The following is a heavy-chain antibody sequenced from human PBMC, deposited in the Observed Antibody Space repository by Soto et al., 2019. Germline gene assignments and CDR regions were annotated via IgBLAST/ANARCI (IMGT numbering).Heavy chain of an antibody. D-gene: IGHD3-10*01. Sequence: EVRLLESGGGLVQPGGSLRLSCAGSGFTFSSNAMSWVRQAPGKGLEWVSSVSGDGYASDYADSVKGRFTVPRHNSKNTLYLQMISLRAEDTAVYYCAKRHYYGSGSFALATWGQGTLVTVSS. CDR1: GFTFSSNA. J-gene: IGHJ4*03. V-gene: IGHV3-23*01. CDR2: VSGDGYAS. CDR3: AKRHYYGSGSFALAT.